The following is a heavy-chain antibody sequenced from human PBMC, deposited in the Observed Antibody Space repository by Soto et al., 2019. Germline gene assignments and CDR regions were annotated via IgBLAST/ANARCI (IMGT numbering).Heavy chain of an antibody. CDR1: GFTSGNSW. Sequence: EVQLVESGGGLVQPGGSLSLSCAASGFTSGNSWMSWVRQAPGKGLEWVANIHQGGSERYYVDSVKGRFTISRDNAKNSLYLPMNSLRVEDTAIYSCARDFGWEQRRFRDWDFELWGRGTLVTVSS. CDR3: ARDFGWEQRRFRDWDFEL. V-gene: IGHV3-7*04. CDR2: IHQGGSER. D-gene: IGHD3-10*01. J-gene: IGHJ2*01.